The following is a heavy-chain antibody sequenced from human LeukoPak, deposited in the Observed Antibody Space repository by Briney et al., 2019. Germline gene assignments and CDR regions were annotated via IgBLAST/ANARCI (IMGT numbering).Heavy chain of an antibody. Sequence: SETLSLTCAVYGGSFSGYYWSWIRQPPGKGLGWIGEINHSGSTNYNPSLKSRVTISVDTSKNQFSLKLSSVTAADTAVYYCARVKRARIAVAGRFYYFDYWGQGTLVTVSS. V-gene: IGHV4-34*01. D-gene: IGHD6-19*01. CDR2: INHSGST. J-gene: IGHJ4*02. CDR1: GGSFSGYY. CDR3: ARVKRARIAVAGRFYYFDY.